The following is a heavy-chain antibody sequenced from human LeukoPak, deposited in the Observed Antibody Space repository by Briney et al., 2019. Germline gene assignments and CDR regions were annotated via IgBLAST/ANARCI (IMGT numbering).Heavy chain of an antibody. CDR1: GFTVSSNY. CDR3: ARDEEYDFWSGYYVY. J-gene: IGHJ4*02. CDR2: ISSSSSTI. Sequence: GGSLRLSCAASGFTVSSNYMNWVRQAPGKGLEWVSYISSSSSTIYYADSVKGRFTISRDNAKNSLYLQMNSLRDEDTAVYYCARDEEYDFWSGYYVYWGQGTLVTVSS. V-gene: IGHV3-48*02. D-gene: IGHD3-3*01.